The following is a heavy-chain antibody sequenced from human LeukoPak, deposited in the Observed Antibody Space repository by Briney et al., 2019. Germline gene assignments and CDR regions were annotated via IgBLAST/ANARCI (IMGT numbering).Heavy chain of an antibody. CDR2: ISSSSSYI. D-gene: IGHD4-17*01. V-gene: IGHV3-21*01. Sequence: GGSLRLSCAASGFTFSSYSMNWVRQAPGKGLEWVLSISSSSSYIYYADSVKGRFTISRDNSKNSMYLQMNSLRAEDTAVYYCARDLLTTVTPHFVDYWGQGILVTVSS. J-gene: IGHJ4*02. CDR3: ARDLLTTVTPHFVDY. CDR1: GFTFSSYS.